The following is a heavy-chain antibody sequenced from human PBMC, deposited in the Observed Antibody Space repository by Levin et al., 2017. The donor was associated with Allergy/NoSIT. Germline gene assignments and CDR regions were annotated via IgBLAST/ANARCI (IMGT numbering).Heavy chain of an antibody. CDR1: GYIFTDYY. J-gene: IGHJ4*02. V-gene: IGHV1-2*06. CDR2: INPTTGVT. Sequence: ASVKVSCKASGYIFTDYYIHWVRLVPGQGLEWMGRINPTTGVTNSAKRFKGRLTVTRDTSISTAFLELSSLRSDDTAVDYCARALQLVRPFDYWGQGALVTVSS. CDR3: ARALQLVRPFDY. D-gene: IGHD6-6*01.